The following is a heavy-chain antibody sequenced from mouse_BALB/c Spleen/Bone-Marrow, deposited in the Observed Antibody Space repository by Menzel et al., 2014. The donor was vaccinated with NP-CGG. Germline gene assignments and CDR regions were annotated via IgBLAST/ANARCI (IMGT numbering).Heavy chain of an antibody. Sequence: EVQLQQSGAELVKPGASVKLSCTASGFNIKDTYMHWVKQRPKQGLEWIGRIDPANGNTKYDPKFQGKATITADTSSNTAYLQLSSLTSEDTAVYYCARNYGYGKSFAYWGQGTLVTVSA. V-gene: IGHV14-3*02. CDR1: GFNIKDTY. CDR3: ARNYGYGKSFAY. J-gene: IGHJ3*01. D-gene: IGHD2-2*01. CDR2: IDPANGNT.